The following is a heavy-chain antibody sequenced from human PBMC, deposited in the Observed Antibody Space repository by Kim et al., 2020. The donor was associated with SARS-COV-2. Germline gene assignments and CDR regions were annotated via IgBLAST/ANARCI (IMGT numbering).Heavy chain of an antibody. Sequence: SETLSFTCAVSNYSISSGHWWGWIRQPPGKGLQWIGYIYYSGSTYYNPSLKSRVTMSVDTSKNQFSLNLSSVTAVDTAVYYCARRYYGGNVWYFDLWGRGTLVTVSS. D-gene: IGHD4-17*01. V-gene: IGHV4-28*01. J-gene: IGHJ2*01. CDR2: IYYSGST. CDR3: ARRYYGGNVWYFDL. CDR1: NYSISSGHW.